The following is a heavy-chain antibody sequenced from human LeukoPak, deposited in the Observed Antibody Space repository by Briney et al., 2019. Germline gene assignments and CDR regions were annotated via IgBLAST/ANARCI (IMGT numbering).Heavy chain of an antibody. D-gene: IGHD4-17*01. CDR3: AAFSPNIPPTVPH. CDR1: GYSISSGYY. J-gene: IGHJ4*01. V-gene: IGHV4-38-2*01. Sequence: SETLSLTCAVSGYSISSGYYWDWIRQPPGKGLEWIGSIFHTGSTYYNASLKSRLTISLDTSKNQFSLKLTSVTAADTAVYYCAAFSPNIPPTVPHWGHGTLVTVSS. CDR2: IFHTGST.